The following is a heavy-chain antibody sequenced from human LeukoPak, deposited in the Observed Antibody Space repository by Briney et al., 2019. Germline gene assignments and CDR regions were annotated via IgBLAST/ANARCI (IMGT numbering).Heavy chain of an antibody. CDR1: GYSFTRHW. CDR2: IFPGDSDT. J-gene: IGHJ5*02. V-gene: IGHV5-51*01. Sequence: GESLKISCKGSGYSFTRHWIGWVRQMPGKGLEWMGFIFPGDSDTRYSPSFQGQVTISADKSISTAYLKWSSLKASDTAMYYCARKSYSYGYAGWFDPWGQGTLVTVSS. D-gene: IGHD5-18*01. CDR3: ARKSYSYGYAGWFDP.